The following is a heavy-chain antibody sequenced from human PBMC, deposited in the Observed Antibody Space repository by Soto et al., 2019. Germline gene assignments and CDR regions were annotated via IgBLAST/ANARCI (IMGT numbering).Heavy chain of an antibody. J-gene: IGHJ1*01. Sequence: QVQLVESGGDVVQPGRSLRLSCSASGFTFSSYSVHWVRQAPGKGLEWLAFMSYDGSTKYYADSVKGRFTVSRDNSKNTLYLQMDSLRTEDTAVYYCARDAYDDPPGYFQHWGQGTLRTVSS. V-gene: IGHV3-30-3*01. CDR3: ARDAYDDPPGYFQH. CDR2: MSYDGSTK. D-gene: IGHD3-22*01. CDR1: GFTFSSYS.